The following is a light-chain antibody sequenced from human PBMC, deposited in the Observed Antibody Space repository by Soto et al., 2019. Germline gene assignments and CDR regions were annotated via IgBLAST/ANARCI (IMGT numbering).Light chain of an antibody. CDR1: QSVSSSY. J-gene: IGKJ2*01. Sequence: EIVLTQSPGTLSLSPGERATLSCRASQSVSSSYLAWYQQKPGQAPRLLISGASSRATGIPDRFSGSGSGTDFTLTVSRLEPEDLAVYYCQQYGSSPPKYTFGQGTKLEIK. CDR2: GAS. CDR3: QQYGSSPPKYT. V-gene: IGKV3-20*01.